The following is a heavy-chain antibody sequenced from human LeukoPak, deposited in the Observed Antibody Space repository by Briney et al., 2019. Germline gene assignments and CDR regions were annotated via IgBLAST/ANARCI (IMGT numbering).Heavy chain of an antibody. V-gene: IGHV3-23*01. CDR3: SKDKGYSGSLGAFDI. Sequence: QPGGSLRLSCAASGFTFNNYAMNWVRQAPGKGLEWVSAISDSGGSTYYADSVKGRFTIYRDNSKNTLYLRMNSLRAEDTAVYYCSKDKGYSGSLGAFDIWGQGTMVTVSS. CDR1: GFTFNNYA. CDR2: ISDSGGST. J-gene: IGHJ3*02. D-gene: IGHD1-26*01.